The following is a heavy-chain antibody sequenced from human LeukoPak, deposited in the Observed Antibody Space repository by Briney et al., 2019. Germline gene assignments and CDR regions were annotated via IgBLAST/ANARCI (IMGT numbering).Heavy chain of an antibody. D-gene: IGHD2-21*02. CDR3: ARHATGVTYYFDY. CDR1: GGSISSSSYY. Sequence: PETLSLTCTVSGGSISSSSYYWGWIRQPPGKGLEWIGSIYYSGSTYYNPSLKSRVTISVDTSKNQFSLKLSSVTAADTAVYYCARHATGVTYYFDYWGQGTLVTVSS. J-gene: IGHJ4*02. V-gene: IGHV4-39*01. CDR2: IYYSGST.